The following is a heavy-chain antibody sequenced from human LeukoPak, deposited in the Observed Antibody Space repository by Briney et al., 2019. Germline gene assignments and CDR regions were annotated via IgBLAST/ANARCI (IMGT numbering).Heavy chain of an antibody. Sequence: GGSLRLSCAASGFTFSSYAMSWVRQAPGKGLEWVSYISSSSSTIYYADSVKGRFTISRDNAKNSLYLQMNSLRDEDTAVYYCARVHRSERQGYSGYDYYYYGMDVWGQGTTVTVSS. V-gene: IGHV3-48*02. D-gene: IGHD5-12*01. CDR3: ARVHRSERQGYSGYDYYYYGMDV. J-gene: IGHJ6*02. CDR1: GFTFSSYA. CDR2: ISSSSSTI.